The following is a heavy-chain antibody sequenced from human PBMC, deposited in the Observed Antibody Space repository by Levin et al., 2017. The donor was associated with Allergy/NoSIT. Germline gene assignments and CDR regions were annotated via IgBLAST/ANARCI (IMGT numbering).Heavy chain of an antibody. CDR1: GDSGSGTFY. Sequence: ASETLSLTCTVSGDSGSGTFYWTWIRQSPGRGLEWLGYIFSSGGTNYNPSLKSRATISLDSSKHRFFLTLTSVIPADTAVYYCATGGAATPDHWGQGTLVTVSS. CDR2: IFSSGGT. CDR3: ATGGAATPDH. J-gene: IGHJ1*01. D-gene: IGHD1-26*01. V-gene: IGHV4-61*01.